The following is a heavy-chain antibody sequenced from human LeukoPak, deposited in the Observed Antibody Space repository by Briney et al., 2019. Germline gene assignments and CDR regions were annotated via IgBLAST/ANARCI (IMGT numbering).Heavy chain of an antibody. Sequence: GGSLRLSCAASGFTFSSYSMNWVRQAPGKGLEWVSSISSSSSYIYYADSVKGRFTISRDNAKNSLYLQMNSLRAEDTAVYYCARDLTRYTVRGVIDYWGQGTLVTVSS. CDR1: GFTFSSYS. J-gene: IGHJ4*02. CDR3: ARDLTRYTVRGVIDY. CDR2: ISSSSSYI. D-gene: IGHD3-10*01. V-gene: IGHV3-21*01.